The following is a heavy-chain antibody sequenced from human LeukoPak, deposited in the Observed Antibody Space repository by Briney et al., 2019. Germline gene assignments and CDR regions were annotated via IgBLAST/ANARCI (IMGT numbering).Heavy chain of an antibody. J-gene: IGHJ4*02. CDR1: RGSISGYS. D-gene: IGHD3-16*02. CDR2: IYYSGDT. V-gene: IGHV4-59*12. Sequence: PSETLSLTCTVSRGSISGYSWSWIRQSPGGALEWIGYIYYSGDTAYNPSLKSRVTISVDTSKNQFSLKLNAVTAADTAVYYCAREDDYVWGSYRYDYWGQGTLVTVSS. CDR3: AREDDYVWGSYRYDY.